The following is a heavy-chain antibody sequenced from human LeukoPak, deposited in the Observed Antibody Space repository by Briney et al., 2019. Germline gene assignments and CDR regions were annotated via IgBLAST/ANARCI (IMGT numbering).Heavy chain of an antibody. Sequence: ASVKVSCKASGGTFSSYTIGWVRQAPGQGLEWMGRIIPILGIANYAQKLQGRVTITADKSTSTAYMELSSLRSEDTAVYYCARGYCSSTSCYRDAFDIWGQGTMVTVSS. CDR1: GGTFSSYT. D-gene: IGHD2-2*01. J-gene: IGHJ3*02. CDR2: IIPILGIA. CDR3: ARGYCSSTSCYRDAFDI. V-gene: IGHV1-69*02.